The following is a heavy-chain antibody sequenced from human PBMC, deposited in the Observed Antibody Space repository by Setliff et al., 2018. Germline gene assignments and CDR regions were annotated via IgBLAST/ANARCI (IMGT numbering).Heavy chain of an antibody. CDR1: GYTFTSCG. CDR3: ARGHSSSIAVAGTSFDY. J-gene: IGHJ4*02. CDR2: ISAYNGNT. Sequence: ASVKVSCKASGYTFTSCGISWVRQAPGQGLEWMGWISAYNGNTNYAQKLQGRVTMTTDTSTGTAYMELRSLRSDDTAVYYCARGHSSSIAVAGTSFDYWGQGTLVTVSS. V-gene: IGHV1-18*01. D-gene: IGHD6-19*01.